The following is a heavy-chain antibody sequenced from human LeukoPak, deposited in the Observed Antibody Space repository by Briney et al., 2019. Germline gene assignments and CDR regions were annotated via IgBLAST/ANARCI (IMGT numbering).Heavy chain of an antibody. CDR2: ISWNGGNI. J-gene: IGHJ4*02. D-gene: IGHD1-26*01. V-gene: IGHV3-9*01. CDR1: GFTFDDYA. CDR3: ARDGGSYSRSPGFDN. Sequence: QAGGSLRLSCAASGFTFDDYAMHWVRQAPGKGLEWVSGISWNGGNIGYADSVKGRFIISRDNARNSLYLQMNSLRAEDTAVYYCARDGGSYSRSPGFDNWGQGTLVTVSS.